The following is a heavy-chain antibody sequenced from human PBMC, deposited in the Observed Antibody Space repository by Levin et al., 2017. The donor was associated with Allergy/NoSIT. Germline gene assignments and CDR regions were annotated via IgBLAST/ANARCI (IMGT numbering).Heavy chain of an antibody. CDR3: ARRGTRDYYYYMDV. Sequence: GESLKISCQGSGYSFTSYWIGWVRQMPGKGLEWMGIIYPGDSDTRYSPSFQGQVTISAGKSISTAYLQWSSLKASDTGIYYCARRGTRDYYYYMDVWGKGTTVTVSS. V-gene: IGHV5-51*01. D-gene: IGHD1-1*01. J-gene: IGHJ6*03. CDR2: IYPGDSDT. CDR1: GYSFTSYW.